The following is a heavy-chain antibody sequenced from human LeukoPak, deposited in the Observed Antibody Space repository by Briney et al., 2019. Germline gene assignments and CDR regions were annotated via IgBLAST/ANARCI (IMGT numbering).Heavy chain of an antibody. Sequence: GGSLRLSCAASGFTFSSYGMHWVRQAPGKGLEWRSLIYNGGTTYCADSVKGRFSISRDNSKNILYLQMNSLRAEDTAVYYCARRGYGDYAPFDYWGQGALVTVSS. J-gene: IGHJ4*02. CDR1: GFTFSSYG. V-gene: IGHV3-66*04. CDR2: IYNGGTT. D-gene: IGHD4-17*01. CDR3: ARRGYGDYAPFDY.